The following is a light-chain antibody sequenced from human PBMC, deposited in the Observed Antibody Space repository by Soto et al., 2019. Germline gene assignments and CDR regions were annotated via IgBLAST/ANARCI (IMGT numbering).Light chain of an antibody. CDR1: QSVSSS. CDR3: LQYKKWPIT. Sequence: EIVMTQSPATMSVSPGERATLSCRASQSVSSSLAWYQQIPGQAPRLLIYGVSTRATGTPARFSGSGSETEFTLTISSLQSEDFAVYYCLQYKKWPITVGQGTRLEIK. CDR2: GVS. V-gene: IGKV3-15*01. J-gene: IGKJ5*01.